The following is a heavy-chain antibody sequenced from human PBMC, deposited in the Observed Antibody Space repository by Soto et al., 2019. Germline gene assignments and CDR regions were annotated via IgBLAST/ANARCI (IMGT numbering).Heavy chain of an antibody. Sequence: EVQLVESGGGLVKPGGSLRLSCAASGLTFSNAWMNWVRQAPGKGLEWVGRIKSKTDSETTDYTAPVKGRFTISRDDSKNTLYRKINSLKPEDTAVYYCPTEGVGWGSPISPLVFDIGGKGKMVTVSS. CDR1: GLTFSNAW. CDR2: IKSKTDSETT. V-gene: IGHV3-15*07. D-gene: IGHD3-16*01. J-gene: IGHJ3*02. CDR3: PTEGVGWGSPISPLVFDI.